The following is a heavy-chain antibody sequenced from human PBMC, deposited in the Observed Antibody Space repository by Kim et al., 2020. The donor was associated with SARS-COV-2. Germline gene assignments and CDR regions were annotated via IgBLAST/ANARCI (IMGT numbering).Heavy chain of an antibody. Sequence: GGSLRLSCAASGFTFSSYGMHWVRQAPGKGLEWVAVIWYDGSNKYYADSVKGRFTISRDNSKNTLYLQMNSLKAEDTAVYYCAREKRDCSSTSCHPAYYDFWRSQYDFDYWGQGALVAVAS. J-gene: IGHJ4*02. CDR1: GFTFSSYG. CDR2: IWYDGSNK. D-gene: IGHD2-2*01. CDR3: AREKRDCSSTSCHPAYYDFWRSQYDFDY. V-gene: IGHV3-33*01.